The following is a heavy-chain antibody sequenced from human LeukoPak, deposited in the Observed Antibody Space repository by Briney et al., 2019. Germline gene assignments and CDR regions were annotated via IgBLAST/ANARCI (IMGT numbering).Heavy chain of an antibody. CDR3: ARGYGSGSYYIWFDP. J-gene: IGHJ5*02. V-gene: IGHV1-18*04. D-gene: IGHD3-10*01. CDR2: ISAYNGNT. CDR1: GYTFTGYY. Sequence: ASAKVSCKASGYTFTGYYMHWVRQAPGQGLEWMGWISAYNGNTNYAQKLQGRVTMTTDTSTSTAYMELRSLRSDDTAVYYCARGYGSGSYYIWFDPWGQGTLVTVSS.